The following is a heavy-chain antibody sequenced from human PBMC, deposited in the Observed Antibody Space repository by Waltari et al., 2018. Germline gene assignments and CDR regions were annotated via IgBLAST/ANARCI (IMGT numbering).Heavy chain of an antibody. V-gene: IGHV3-66*01. CDR1: EFPVTNTY. J-gene: IGHJ4*02. Sequence: EVQLVESGGGLVQPGGSLRLSCRVSEFPVTNTYISWVRQGPGKGLEWVSIIHKDGRTYYADSVRGRFTISRDSSRNTVYLQMNTLRAEDTAVYFCVRYEYWGQGTLVTVSS. CDR2: IHKDGRT. D-gene: IGHD5-12*01. CDR3: VRYEY.